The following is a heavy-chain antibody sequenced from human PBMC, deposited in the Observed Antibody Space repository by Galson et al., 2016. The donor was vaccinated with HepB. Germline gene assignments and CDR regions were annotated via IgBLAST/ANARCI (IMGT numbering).Heavy chain of an antibody. D-gene: IGHD4-17*01. J-gene: IGHJ4*02. V-gene: IGHV1-69*02. CDR3: GIDYGHYSGRY. CDR1: GGTFSTYS. Sequence: SVKVSCKASGGTFSTYSFSWVRQAPGQGLEWMGRLVPPLNLTNYAQKFQGRVTITADKSTTAAFMDFNILRSQDTAVYYCGIDYGHYSGRYWGQGTLVTVSS. CDR2: LVPPLNLT.